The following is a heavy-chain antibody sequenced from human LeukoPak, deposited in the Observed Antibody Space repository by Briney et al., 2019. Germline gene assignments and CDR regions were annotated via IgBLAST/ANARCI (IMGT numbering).Heavy chain of an antibody. CDR2: IEKDGSEI. CDR1: GFTFSNYW. Sequence: GGSLRLSCAASGFTFSNYWMNWVRQPPGKGMEWVAIIEKDGSEILYVDSVKGRFTISRDNAKNSLYLQMNSLRAEDTAVYYCAAGAGWLIDLWGQGTLVTVSS. CDR3: AAGAGWLIDL. D-gene: IGHD6-19*01. V-gene: IGHV3-7*01. J-gene: IGHJ4*02.